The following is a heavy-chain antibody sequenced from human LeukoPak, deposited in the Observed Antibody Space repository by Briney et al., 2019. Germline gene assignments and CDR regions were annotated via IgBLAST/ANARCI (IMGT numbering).Heavy chain of an antibody. V-gene: IGHV1-46*01. CDR3: ARDSMESSGYYFPDY. Sequence: ASVKVSCKASGYTFTNYHMHWVRRAPGQGLEWMGIINPSGGGTTYAQKFQGRVTMTRDTSTSTVYMELSSLRSEDTAVYYCARDSMESSGYYFPDYWGQGTLVTVSS. J-gene: IGHJ4*02. CDR1: GYTFTNYH. CDR2: INPSGGGT. D-gene: IGHD3-22*01.